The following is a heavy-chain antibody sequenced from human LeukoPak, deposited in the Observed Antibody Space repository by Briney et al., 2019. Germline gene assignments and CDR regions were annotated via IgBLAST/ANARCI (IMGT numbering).Heavy chain of an antibody. CDR3: AKAPKATAGNGNAFDI. CDR1: GFTFSSYA. Sequence: SGGSLRLSCAASGFTFSSYAMSWVRQAPGKGLEWVSAISGSGGSTYYADSVKGRFTISRDNSKNTVYLEMNSLRADDTAEYYCAKAPKATAGNGNAFDIWGQGIMVTVSS. D-gene: IGHD6-13*01. J-gene: IGHJ3*02. V-gene: IGHV3-23*01. CDR2: ISGSGGST.